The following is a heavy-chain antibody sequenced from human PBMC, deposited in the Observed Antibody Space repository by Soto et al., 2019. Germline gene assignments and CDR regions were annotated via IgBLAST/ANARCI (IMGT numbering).Heavy chain of an antibody. V-gene: IGHV3-21*06. CDR1: GFTFTRYS. CDR3: ARESEDLTYNFDY. Sequence: GGSLRLSCAASGFTFTRYSMNWVRQAPGKGLEWVSSISSTTNYIYYGDSMKGRFTISRDNAKNSLYLEMNSLRAEDTAVYYSARESEDLTYNFDYWGQGTLVAVSS. J-gene: IGHJ4*02. CDR2: ISSTTNYI. D-gene: IGHD4-4*01.